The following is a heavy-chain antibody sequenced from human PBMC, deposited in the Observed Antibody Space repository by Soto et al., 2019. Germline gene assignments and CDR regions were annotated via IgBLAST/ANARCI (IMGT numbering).Heavy chain of an antibody. CDR3: AKGLYSGSLVAFDI. J-gene: IGHJ3*02. D-gene: IGHD1-26*01. Sequence: GGSLRLSCAASGFSFGSYALSWVRQAPGKGLEWVSTISGSGGSTYYADSVKGRFTISRDNSKNTLYLQMNSLRAEDTAVYYCAKGLYSGSLVAFDIWGQGTIVTVSS. V-gene: IGHV3-23*01. CDR2: ISGSGGST. CDR1: GFSFGSYA.